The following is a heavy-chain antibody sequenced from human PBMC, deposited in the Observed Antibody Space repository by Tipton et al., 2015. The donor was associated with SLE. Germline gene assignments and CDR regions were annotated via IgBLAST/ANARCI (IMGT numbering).Heavy chain of an antibody. CDR1: GGSISSHY. J-gene: IGHJ2*01. CDR2: ISYSETT. Sequence: TLSLTCTVSGGSISSHYWSWIRQPPGKGLEWIGYISYSETTNYNPPLKSRVTISVDTSKNQFSLKLSSVSAADTAVYYCARDKYCTGGSCFDWYFDVWGRGTLVTVSS. D-gene: IGHD2-15*01. V-gene: IGHV4-59*11. CDR3: ARDKYCTGGSCFDWYFDV.